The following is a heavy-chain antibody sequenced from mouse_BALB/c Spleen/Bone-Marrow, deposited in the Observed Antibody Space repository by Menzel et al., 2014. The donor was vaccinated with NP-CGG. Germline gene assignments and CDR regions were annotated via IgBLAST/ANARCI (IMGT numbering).Heavy chain of an antibody. CDR3: ARYDYGVYFDY. CDR1: GFNIKDTY. Sequence: VQLKESGAELVKPGASVKLSCTASGFNIKDTYIHWGKQRPEQGPEWIGRIDPANGNTKYDPKFQGKATITADTSSNTAYLQLSGLTSEDTAVYYCARYDYGVYFDYWGQGTTLTVSS. CDR2: IDPANGNT. V-gene: IGHV14-3*02. J-gene: IGHJ2*01. D-gene: IGHD2-4*01.